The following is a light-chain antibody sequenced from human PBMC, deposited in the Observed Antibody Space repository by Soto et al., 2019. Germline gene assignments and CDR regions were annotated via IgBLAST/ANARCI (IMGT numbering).Light chain of an antibody. CDR1: QSIGTN. V-gene: IGKV3-15*01. CDR3: QQYNNWPRS. Sequence: EIVMTQSPATLSVSPGERATLSCRASQSIGTNLAWYQHKPGQAPRLLIYGASTGTTGIPTRFSASGSGTEFILTISSLQSEDFAVYYCQQYNNWPRSFGQGTKVEV. J-gene: IGKJ1*01. CDR2: GAS.